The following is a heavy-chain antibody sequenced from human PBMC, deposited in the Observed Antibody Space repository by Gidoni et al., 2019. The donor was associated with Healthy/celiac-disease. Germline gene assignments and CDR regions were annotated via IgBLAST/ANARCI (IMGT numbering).Heavy chain of an antibody. CDR1: GGSIRSSSYY. CDR3: ARQGVWYDSSGRDY. J-gene: IGHJ4*02. CDR2: IYYSGST. Sequence: QLQLQESGPGLVKPSETLSLTCTLSGGSIRSSSYYWGWIRQPPGKGLEWIGSIYYSGSTYYNPSLKSRVTISVDTSKNQFSLKLSSVTAADTAVYYCARQGVWYDSSGRDYWGQGTLVTVSS. V-gene: IGHV4-39*01. D-gene: IGHD3-22*01.